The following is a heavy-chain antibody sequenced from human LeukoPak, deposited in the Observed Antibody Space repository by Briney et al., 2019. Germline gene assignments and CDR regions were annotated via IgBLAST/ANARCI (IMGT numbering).Heavy chain of an antibody. CDR2: IYTSGST. Sequence: SETLSLTCTVSGGSISSYYWSWIRQPAGKGLEWIGLIYTSGSTNYNPSLKSRFTMSVDTSKNQFSLKLSSVTAADTAVYYCARDRARITIFGVESGHFDYWGQGTLVTVSS. CDR1: GGSISSYY. J-gene: IGHJ4*02. CDR3: ARDRARITIFGVESGHFDY. V-gene: IGHV4-4*07. D-gene: IGHD3-3*01.